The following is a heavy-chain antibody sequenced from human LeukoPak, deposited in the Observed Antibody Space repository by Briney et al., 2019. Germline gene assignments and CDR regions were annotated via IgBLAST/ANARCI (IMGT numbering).Heavy chain of an antibody. Sequence: GGSLRLSCAASGFTFSSYSMNWVRQAPGKGLEWVAITSYDGSNKYYADSVKGRFTISRDNSKNTLYLQMNSLRAEDTAVYYCARDRSSSFSDNYYGMDVWGQGTTVTVSS. CDR3: ARDRSSSFSDNYYGMDV. V-gene: IGHV3-30*03. J-gene: IGHJ6*02. CDR2: TSYDGSNK. CDR1: GFTFSSYS. D-gene: IGHD6-6*01.